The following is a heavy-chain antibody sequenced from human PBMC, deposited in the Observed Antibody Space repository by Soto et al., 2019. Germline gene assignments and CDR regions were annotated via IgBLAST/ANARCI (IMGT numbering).Heavy chain of an antibody. CDR3: ARGRYSCSWPKVGMDV. CDR2: IWYDGSNK. J-gene: IGHJ6*02. CDR1: GFTFSSYV. D-gene: IGHD6-13*01. Sequence: GGSLRLSCAASGFTFSSYVMHWVRQSPVKGLEWVAVIWYDGSNKYYADSVKGRFTISRDNSKNTLYLQMNSLRAEDTAVYYCARGRYSCSWPKVGMDVWGQGTTVTVSS. V-gene: IGHV3-33*01.